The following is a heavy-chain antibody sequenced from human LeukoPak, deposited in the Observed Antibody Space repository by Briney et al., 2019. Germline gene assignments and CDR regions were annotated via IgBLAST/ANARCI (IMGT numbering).Heavy chain of an antibody. Sequence: ASVKVSCKASGYTFTSYGISWVRQAPGHGLEWMGWISAYNGNTNYAQKLQGRVTMTTDTSTSTAYTELRSLRSDDTAVYYCARDRVDIVATILWDYGDYPFDLWGRGTLVTVSS. CDR1: GYTFTSYG. V-gene: IGHV1-18*01. J-gene: IGHJ2*01. CDR3: ARDRVDIVATILWDYGDYPFDL. D-gene: IGHD5-12*01. CDR2: ISAYNGNT.